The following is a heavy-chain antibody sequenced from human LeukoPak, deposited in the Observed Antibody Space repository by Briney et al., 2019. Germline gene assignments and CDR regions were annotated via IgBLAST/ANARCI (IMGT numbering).Heavy chain of an antibody. D-gene: IGHD2-2*01. J-gene: IGHJ3*02. V-gene: IGHV1-69*13. CDR1: GGTFSSYA. CDR2: IIPIFGTA. Sequence: VASVKVSCKASGGTFSSYAISWVRQAPGQGLEWMGGIIPIFGTANYAQKFQGRVTITADESTSTAYMELSSLRSEDTAVYYCARVVLGSCSSTSCSDAFDIWGQGTMVTVSS. CDR3: ARVVLGSCSSTSCSDAFDI.